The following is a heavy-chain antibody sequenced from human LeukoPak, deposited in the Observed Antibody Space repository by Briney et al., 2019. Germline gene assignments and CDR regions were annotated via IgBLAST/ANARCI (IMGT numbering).Heavy chain of an antibody. J-gene: IGHJ4*02. V-gene: IGHV3-21*01. Sequence: GGSLRLSCVASGFAFSDYWMNWVRQAPGKGLEWVSSISSSSSYIYYADSVKGRFTISRDNAKNSLYLQMNSLRAEDTAVYYCARDDFWSGLGGYWGQGTLVTVSS. CDR3: ARDDFWSGLGGY. CDR2: ISSSSSYI. D-gene: IGHD3-3*01. CDR1: GFAFSDYW.